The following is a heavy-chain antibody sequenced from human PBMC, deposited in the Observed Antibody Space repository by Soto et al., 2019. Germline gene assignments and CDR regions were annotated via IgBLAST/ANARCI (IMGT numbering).Heavy chain of an antibody. D-gene: IGHD5-12*01. CDR1: GGSISSHY. V-gene: IGHV4-59*11. CDR2: IYYSGST. J-gene: IGHJ4*02. CDR3: ARAYGGYADY. Sequence: SETLSLTWTVSGGSISSHYWSWIRQPPGKGLEWIGYIYYSGSTNYNPSLKSRVTISVDTSKNQFSLKLSSVTAADTAVYYCARAYGGYADYWGQGALVTVSS.